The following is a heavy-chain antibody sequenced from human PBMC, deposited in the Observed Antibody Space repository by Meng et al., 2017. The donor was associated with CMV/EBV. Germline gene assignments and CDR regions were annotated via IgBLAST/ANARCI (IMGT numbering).Heavy chain of an antibody. CDR2: IRYDGSNK. Sequence: GESLKISCAASGFTFSSYGMHWVRQAPGKGLEWVAFIRYDGSNKYYADSVKGRFTISRDNSKNTLYLQMNSLRAEDTAVYYCAKEGTGRVTVVGATLFDYWGQGTLVTVSS. D-gene: IGHD1-26*01. J-gene: IGHJ4*02. CDR1: GFTFSSYG. V-gene: IGHV3-30*02. CDR3: AKEGTGRVTVVGATLFDY.